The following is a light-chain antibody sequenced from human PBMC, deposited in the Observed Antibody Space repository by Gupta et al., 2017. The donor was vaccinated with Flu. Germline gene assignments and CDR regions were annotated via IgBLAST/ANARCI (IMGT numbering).Light chain of an antibody. CDR3: MQALQTWT. CDR1: QSLLHSNGYNY. V-gene: IGKV2-28*01. CDR2: LGS. Sequence: DMVLTQSPLSLPVTPGEPPSISCRSSQSLLHSNGYNYLDWYLQKPGQSPQLLIYLGSNRASGVPDRFSGSGSGTDFTLKISRVEAEDVGVYYCMQALQTWTFGQGTKVEIK. J-gene: IGKJ1*01.